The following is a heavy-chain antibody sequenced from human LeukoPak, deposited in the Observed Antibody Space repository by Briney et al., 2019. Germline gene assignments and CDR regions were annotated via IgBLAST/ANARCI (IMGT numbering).Heavy chain of an antibody. V-gene: IGHV3-21*01. CDR1: GFTFSSYS. D-gene: IGHD2-2*02. J-gene: IGHJ6*02. Sequence: GGSLRLSCAASGFTFSSYSMNWVRQAPGKGLEWVSSISSSSYIYYADSVKGRFTISRDNAKNSLYLQMNSLRAEDTAVYYCARDVLVVPAAILQFGYYGMDVWGQGTTVTVSS. CDR3: ARDVLVVPAAILQFGYYGMDV. CDR2: ISSSSYI.